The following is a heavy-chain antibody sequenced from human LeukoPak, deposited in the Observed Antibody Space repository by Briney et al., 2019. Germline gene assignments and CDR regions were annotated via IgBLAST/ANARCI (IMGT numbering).Heavy chain of an antibody. V-gene: IGHV3-21*01. Sequence: GGSLRLSCAASGFTFSSYSMNWVRQAQGKVLEWDSSISSSISYIYYADSVKGRFTISRDNAKNSLYLQMNSLGAEDTAVYYCARVESSSSPNWGQGTLVTVSS. CDR3: ARVESSSSPN. CDR1: GFTFSSYS. CDR2: ISSSISYI. D-gene: IGHD6-13*01. J-gene: IGHJ4*02.